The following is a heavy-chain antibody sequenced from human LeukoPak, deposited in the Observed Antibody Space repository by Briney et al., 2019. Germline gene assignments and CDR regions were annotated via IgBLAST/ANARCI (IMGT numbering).Heavy chain of an antibody. V-gene: IGHV4-39*01. J-gene: IGHJ4*02. CDR3: ARQKSWAFDY. CDR1: DGSISSSSYY. CDR2: IYYSGST. D-gene: IGHD6-13*01. Sequence: TSETLSLTCTVSDGSISSSSYYWGWIRQPPGKGLEWIGSIYYSGSTYYNPSLKSRVTISVDTSKNQFSLKLSSVTAADTAVYYCARQKSWAFDYWGQGTLVTVSS.